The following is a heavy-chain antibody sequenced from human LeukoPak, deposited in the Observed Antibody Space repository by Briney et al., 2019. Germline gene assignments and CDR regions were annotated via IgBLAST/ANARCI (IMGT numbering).Heavy chain of an antibody. V-gene: IGHV1-69*06. CDR1: GYTFTSYA. CDR2: IIPIFGTA. CDR3: ARDEVAVAGRRREDYCYYYIDV. Sequence: ASVKLSCKASGYTFTSYAISWVRQAPGQGLEWMGGIIPIFGTANYAQKSQGRVTITADKYTSTAYMELSSLRSEDTAVYYCARDEVAVAGRRREDYCYYYIDVWGKGTTVTVSS. J-gene: IGHJ6*03. D-gene: IGHD6-19*01.